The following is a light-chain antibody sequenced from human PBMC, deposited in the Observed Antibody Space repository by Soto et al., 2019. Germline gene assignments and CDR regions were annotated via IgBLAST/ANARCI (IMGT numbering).Light chain of an antibody. J-gene: IGKJ1*01. Sequence: EIVLTQSPGTLWLSPGERATLPCRSSQSVSSSYLAWYQQKPGQAPRLLIYAASSRAAGIPDRFSGSGAETDFTLTISRLEPEDFAVYYCQQYGHSPWTFGQGTKVDIK. CDR3: QQYGHSPWT. CDR2: AAS. CDR1: QSVSSSY. V-gene: IGKV3-20*01.